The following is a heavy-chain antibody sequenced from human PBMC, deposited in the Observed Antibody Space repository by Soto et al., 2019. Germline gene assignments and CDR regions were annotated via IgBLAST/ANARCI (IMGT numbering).Heavy chain of an antibody. CDR3: ARFGFTHYYDY. J-gene: IGHJ4*02. CDR1: GFPFSSYA. D-gene: IGHD3-10*01. CDR2: ISSNGGST. V-gene: IGHV3-64*01. Sequence: PGGSLRLSCAPSGFPFSSYAMLWARQAPGKGLEYVSAISSNGGSTYYANSVKGRFTISRDNSKNTLYLQMGSLRAEDMAVYYCARFGFTHYYDYWGQGTLVTVSS.